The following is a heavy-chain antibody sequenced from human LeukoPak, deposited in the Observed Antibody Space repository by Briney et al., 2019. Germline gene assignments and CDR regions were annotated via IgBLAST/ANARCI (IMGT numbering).Heavy chain of an antibody. D-gene: IGHD3-10*01. CDR1: GGSISSGGYY. CDR2: IYHSGST. V-gene: IGHV4-30-2*01. Sequence: SQTLSLTCTVSGGSISSGGYYWSWIRQHPGKGLEWIGYIYHSGSTYYNPSLKSRVTISVDRSKNQFSLKLSSVTAADTAVYYCARAYGSGSYYNWFDPWGQGTLVTVSS. J-gene: IGHJ5*02. CDR3: ARAYGSGSYYNWFDP.